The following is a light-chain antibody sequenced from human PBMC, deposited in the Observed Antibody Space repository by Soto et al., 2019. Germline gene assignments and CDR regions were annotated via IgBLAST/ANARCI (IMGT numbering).Light chain of an antibody. CDR2: GAS. J-gene: IGKJ1*01. Sequence: IVMTQTPATLTLSPVERSTLCCRANQSLGNNIAWYQQKPGQAPRLLIYGASTGATGLPARFSGSGSGTEFTLSISSLQSEDFAVYYCLQYNKWPRTFGQGTKVDIK. CDR1: QSLGNN. CDR3: LQYNKWPRT. V-gene: IGKV3-15*01.